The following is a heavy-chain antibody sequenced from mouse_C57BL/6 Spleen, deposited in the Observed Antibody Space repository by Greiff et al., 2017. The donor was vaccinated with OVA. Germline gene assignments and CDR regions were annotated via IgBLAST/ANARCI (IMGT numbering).Heavy chain of an antibody. J-gene: IGHJ2*01. CDR1: GYTFTDYY. CDR3: ARRGANWAYYFDY. Sequence: EVQLQQSGPELVKPGASVKISCKASGYTFTDYYMNWVKQSHGKSLEWIGDINPNNGGTSYNQKFKGKATLTVDKSSSTAYMELRSLTSEDSAVYYCARRGANWAYYFDYWGQGTTLTVSS. V-gene: IGHV1-26*01. D-gene: IGHD4-1*01. CDR2: INPNNGGT.